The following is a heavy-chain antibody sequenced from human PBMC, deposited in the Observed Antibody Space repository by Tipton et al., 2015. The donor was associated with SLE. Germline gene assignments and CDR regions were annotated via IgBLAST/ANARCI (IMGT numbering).Heavy chain of an antibody. J-gene: IGHJ4*02. V-gene: IGHV3-11*01. CDR3: ARGSYDSSGPTGPPDY. CDR1: GFTFSDYY. Sequence: SLRLSCAASGFTFSDYYMSWIRQAPGKGLEWVSYISSSGSTIYYADSVKGRFTISRDNAKTSLYLQMNSLRAEDTAVYYCARGSYDSSGPTGPPDYWGQGTLVTVSS. CDR2: ISSSGSTI. D-gene: IGHD3-22*01.